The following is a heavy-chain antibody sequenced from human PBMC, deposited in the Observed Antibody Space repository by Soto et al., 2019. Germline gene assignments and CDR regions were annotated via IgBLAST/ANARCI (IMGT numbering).Heavy chain of an antibody. Sequence: QVQLVQSGAEVKKPGASVKISCEASGYSFTSQYVHWVRQAPGQGLEWMGIINPNGGSTTYAQKFQGRVHMTRDTSTSTVYMERSSRNLEDTAVFYGAREQWQRPGGGGTEPLDIWGQGTMVTVAS. CDR1: GYSFTSQY. CDR2: INPNGGST. D-gene: IGHD5-12*01. CDR3: AREQWQRPGGGGTEPLDI. V-gene: IGHV1-46*03. J-gene: IGHJ3*02.